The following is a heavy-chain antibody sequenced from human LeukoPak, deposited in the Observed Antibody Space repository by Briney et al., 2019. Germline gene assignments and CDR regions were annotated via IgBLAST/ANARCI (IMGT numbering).Heavy chain of an antibody. V-gene: IGHV4-38-2*01. D-gene: IGHD1-26*01. CDR3: ARVSGSNYYYDY. CDR2: IYHSGST. Sequence: SETLSLTCAVSGYSISSGYYWGWIRQPPGKGLEWIGSIYHSGSTSYNPSLKSRVTISVDTSKKQFSLKLSSVTAADTAVYYCARVSGSNYYYDYWGQETLVTVSS. CDR1: GYSISSGYY. J-gene: IGHJ4*02.